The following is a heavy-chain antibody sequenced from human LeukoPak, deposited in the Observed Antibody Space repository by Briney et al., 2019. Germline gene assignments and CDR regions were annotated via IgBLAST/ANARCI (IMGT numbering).Heavy chain of an antibody. CDR2: INPSGGST. D-gene: IGHD3-9*01. V-gene: IGHV1-46*01. CDR3: AREGYFDWLLYDY. Sequence: EASVKVSCKASGYTFTSYYMHWVRQAPGQGLEWMGIINPSGGSTSYAQKFQGRVTMTRDTSISTAYMELSRLRSDDTAVYYCAREGYFDWLLYDYWGQGTLVTVSS. CDR1: GYTFTSYY. J-gene: IGHJ4*02.